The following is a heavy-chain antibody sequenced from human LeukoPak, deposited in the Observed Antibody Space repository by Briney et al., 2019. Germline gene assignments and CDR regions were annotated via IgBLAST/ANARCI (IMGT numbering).Heavy chain of an antibody. D-gene: IGHD3-10*01. Sequence: GGSLRLSCAASGFTFSSYWMSWVRQAPGKGLEWVANIKQDGSEKYYVDSVKGRFTISRDNAKNSLYLQMDSLRAEDTAVYYCARDVGISGAGVYFDYWGQGTLVTVSS. CDR3: ARDVGISGAGVYFDY. J-gene: IGHJ4*02. CDR1: GFTFSSYW. CDR2: IKQDGSEK. V-gene: IGHV3-7*01.